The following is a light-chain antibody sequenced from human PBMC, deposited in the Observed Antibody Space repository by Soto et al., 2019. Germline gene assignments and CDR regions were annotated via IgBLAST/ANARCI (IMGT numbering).Light chain of an antibody. CDR2: DAS. V-gene: IGKV3-15*01. Sequence: EILLTQSPDTLSVSLGERATLSCRASQSVGTHLAWYQQKPGQAPRLLIFDASKRTTGTPDRFSGSGSGTEFTLPISGLQSDDRAVYYCQQKSEWRTFGQGTKVDI. CDR1: QSVGTH. CDR3: QQKSEWRT. J-gene: IGKJ1*01.